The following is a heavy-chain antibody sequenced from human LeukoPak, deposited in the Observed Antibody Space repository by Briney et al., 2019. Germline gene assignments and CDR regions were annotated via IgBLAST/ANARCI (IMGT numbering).Heavy chain of an antibody. J-gene: IGHJ6*02. CDR1: GVSISSVGYY. D-gene: IGHD5-18*01. Sequence: KPSETLSLTCTVSGVSISSVGYYWSWIRQYPGKGLEWIGYISYSGNTYYNPSLKSQVSISVDTSKTQFSLNLSSVTAADTAVYYCARDERGYSYGLYYYYGMDVWGQGTTVTVSS. V-gene: IGHV4-31*01. CDR2: ISYSGNT. CDR3: ARDERGYSYGLYYYYGMDV.